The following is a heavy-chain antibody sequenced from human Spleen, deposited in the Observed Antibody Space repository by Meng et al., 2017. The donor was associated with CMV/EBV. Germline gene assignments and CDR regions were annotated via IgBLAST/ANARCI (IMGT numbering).Heavy chain of an antibody. CDR1: GFTFSSYW. J-gene: IGHJ4*02. D-gene: IGHD2-2*01. Sequence: GESLKISCAASGFTFSSYWMSWVRQAPGKGLEWVANIKEDGSEKYYVDSVKGRFTISRDNAKDSLYLQMNSLRAEDTAFYYCASDGCSSTSCYDYWGQGTLVTVSS. CDR2: IKEDGSEK. CDR3: ASDGCSSTSCYDY. V-gene: IGHV3-7*03.